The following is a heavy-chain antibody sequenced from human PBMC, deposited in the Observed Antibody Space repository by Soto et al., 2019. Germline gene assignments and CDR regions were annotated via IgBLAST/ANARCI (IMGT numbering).Heavy chain of an antibody. CDR2: INPSGGST. CDR3: AREGLMITFGGVIVS. CDR1: GYTFTSYY. Sequence: QVQLVQSGAEVKKTGASVKVSCKASGYTFTSYYMHWVRQAPGQGLEWMGIINPSGGSTSYAQKFQGRVTMTRDTSTSTVYMELSSLRSEDTAVYYCAREGLMITFGGVIVSWGQGTLVTVSS. V-gene: IGHV1-46*01. D-gene: IGHD3-16*02. J-gene: IGHJ5*02.